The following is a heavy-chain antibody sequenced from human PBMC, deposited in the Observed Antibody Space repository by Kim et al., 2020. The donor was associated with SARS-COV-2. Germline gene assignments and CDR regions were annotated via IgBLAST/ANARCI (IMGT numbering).Heavy chain of an antibody. CDR2: INYSGNT. CDR1: GDSISRSSNY. J-gene: IGHJ4*02. Sequence: SETLSLTWTVSGDSISRSSNYWGWIRQPPGKGLEWIGSINYSGNTYYNPSLKSRITISVDTSKNQFSLKMRSVTAADTAVYYCARLVSENSAVEYWGQGTLVTVSS. V-gene: IGHV4-39*01. CDR3: ARLVSENSAVEY.